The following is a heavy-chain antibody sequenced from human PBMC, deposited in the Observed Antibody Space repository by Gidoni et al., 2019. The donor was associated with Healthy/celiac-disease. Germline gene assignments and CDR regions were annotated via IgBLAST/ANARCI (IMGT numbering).Heavy chain of an antibody. J-gene: IGHJ4*02. V-gene: IGHV1-69*01. Sequence: QVQLVQSGAEVKKPGSSVKVSCKASGGPFSSYAISWVRQAPGQGLEWMGGSIPIFGTANYAQKFQGRVTITADESTSTAYMELSSLRSEDTAVYYCANTPGIGIVGATTLDYWGQGTLVTVSS. CDR1: GGPFSSYA. D-gene: IGHD1-26*01. CDR2: SIPIFGTA. CDR3: ANTPGIGIVGATTLDY.